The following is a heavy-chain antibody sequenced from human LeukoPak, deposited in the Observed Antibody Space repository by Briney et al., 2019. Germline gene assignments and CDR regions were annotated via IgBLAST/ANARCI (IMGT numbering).Heavy chain of an antibody. CDR3: ARDHDYAFDY. Sequence: GGSLRLSCAASGFTFSDYSMNWVRQAPGKGLEWVPYISRSSSTIYYTDSVKGRLTISRDSAKNSLYLQMNSLRDEDTAVYYCARDHDYAFDYWGQGTLVTVSS. J-gene: IGHJ4*02. D-gene: IGHD4-17*01. V-gene: IGHV3-48*02. CDR2: ISRSSSTI. CDR1: GFTFSDYS.